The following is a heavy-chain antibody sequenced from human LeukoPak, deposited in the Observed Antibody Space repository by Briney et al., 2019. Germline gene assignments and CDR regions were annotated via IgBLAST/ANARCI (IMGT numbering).Heavy chain of an antibody. CDR2: ISSSGRTM. J-gene: IGHJ4*02. Sequence: PGGSLRLSCAASGFTFSSFEMNWVRQAPGKGLEWRSYISSSGRTMYYADSVKGRFPVSRDNAKNSLYLQMNSLRAEDTAIYYCARDNYSGSRYFDHWGQGTLVTVSS. CDR3: ARDNYSGSRYFDH. V-gene: IGHV3-48*03. D-gene: IGHD1-26*01. CDR1: GFTFSSFE.